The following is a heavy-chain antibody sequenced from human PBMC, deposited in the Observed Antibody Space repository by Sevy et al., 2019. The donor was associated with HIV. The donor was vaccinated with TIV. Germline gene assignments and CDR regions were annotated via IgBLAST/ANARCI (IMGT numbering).Heavy chain of an antibody. D-gene: IGHD2-21*01. CDR3: ARSLPRNGYYGMDV. V-gene: IGHV3-48*02. J-gene: IGHJ6*02. Sequence: GGSLRLSCAASGFTFSSYSMNWVRQAPGKGLEWVSYISSSSSTIYYADSVKGRFTISRDNAKNSLYLQMNSLRDEDTAVYYCARSLPRNGYYGMDVWGQGTTVTVSS. CDR2: ISSSSSTI. CDR1: GFTFSSYS.